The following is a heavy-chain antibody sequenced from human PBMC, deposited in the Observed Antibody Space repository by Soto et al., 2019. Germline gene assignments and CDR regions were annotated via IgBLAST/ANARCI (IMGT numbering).Heavy chain of an antibody. CDR3: ARESDWYYDSSGHFDY. D-gene: IGHD3-22*01. V-gene: IGHV3-48*02. CDR2: ISSSSSTI. Sequence: EVQLVESGGGLVQPGGSLRLSCAASGFTFSSYSMKWVRQAPGKGLEWVSYISSSSSTIYYADSVKGRFTISRDNAKNSLYLQMNSLRDEDTAVYYCARESDWYYDSSGHFDYWGQGTLVTVSS. CDR1: GFTFSSYS. J-gene: IGHJ4*02.